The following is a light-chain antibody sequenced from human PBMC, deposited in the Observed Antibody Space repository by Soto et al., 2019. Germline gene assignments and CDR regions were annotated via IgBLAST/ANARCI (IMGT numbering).Light chain of an antibody. Sequence: EIVLTHSPGTLSLSPWEIATLSCRASQSVSSSYLAWYQQKPGQAPRLLIYGASSRATGIPDRFIGSGSGTVFTLTISRLEPEDFAVYYCQQYGSPFGQGTRLEIK. CDR3: QQYGSP. J-gene: IGKJ5*01. CDR1: QSVSSSY. CDR2: GAS. V-gene: IGKV3-20*01.